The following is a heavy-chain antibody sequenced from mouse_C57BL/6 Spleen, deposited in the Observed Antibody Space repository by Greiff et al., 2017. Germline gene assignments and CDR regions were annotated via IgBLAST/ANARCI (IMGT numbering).Heavy chain of an antibody. D-gene: IGHD1-1*01. Sequence: VKLQESGAELARPGASVKLSCKASGYTFTSYGISWVKQRTGQGLEWIGEIYPRSGNTYYNEKFKGKATLTADKSSSTAYMELRSLTSEDSAVYFCARVDTTVEGPWGQGTTLTVSS. CDR2: IYPRSGNT. CDR3: ARVDTTVEGP. CDR1: GYTFTSYG. J-gene: IGHJ2*01. V-gene: IGHV1-81*01.